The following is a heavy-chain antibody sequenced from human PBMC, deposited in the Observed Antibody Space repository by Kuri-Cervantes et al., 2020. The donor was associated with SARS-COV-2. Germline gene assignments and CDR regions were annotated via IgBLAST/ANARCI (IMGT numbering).Heavy chain of an antibody. D-gene: IGHD3-3*01. CDR2: INHSGST. CDR1: GGSFSGYY. CDR3: ARVWGWSGYYFHYGMDV. Sequence: GSLRLSCAVYGGSFSGYYWSWIRQPPGKGLEWIGEINHSGSTNYNPSLKSRVTISVDTSKNQFSLKPSSVTAADTAVYYCARVWGWSGYYFHYGMDVWGQGTTVTVSS. V-gene: IGHV4-34*01. J-gene: IGHJ6*02.